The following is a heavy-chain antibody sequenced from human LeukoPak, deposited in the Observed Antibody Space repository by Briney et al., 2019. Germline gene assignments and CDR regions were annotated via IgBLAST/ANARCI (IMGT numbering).Heavy chain of an antibody. CDR1: GFTVSSNY. J-gene: IGHJ3*02. Sequence: GGSLRLSCAASGFTVSSNYMGWVRQAPGKGLEWVSVIYSGGSTYYAGSVKGRFTISRDNSKNTLYLQMNSLRAEDTAVYYCARDRAVSYDSSGYYRAFDIWGQGTMVTVSS. CDR2: IYSGGST. D-gene: IGHD3-22*01. V-gene: IGHV3-53*01. CDR3: ARDRAVSYDSSGYYRAFDI.